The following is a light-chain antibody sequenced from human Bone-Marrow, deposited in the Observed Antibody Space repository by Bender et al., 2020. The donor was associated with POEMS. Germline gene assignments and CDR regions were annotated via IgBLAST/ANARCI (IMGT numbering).Light chain of an antibody. CDR1: SSNIGSYDL. CDR2: EVK. CDR3: VAWDASLNGWV. Sequence: QSALTQPASVSGSPGQSITISCTGTSSNIGSYDLVSWYQQHPGQAPKLLIYEVKKRPSGVSNRFSGSKSGTSASLAINGLQSDDEAIYFCVAWDASLNGWVFGGGTKLTVL. V-gene: IGLV2-14*02. J-gene: IGLJ3*02.